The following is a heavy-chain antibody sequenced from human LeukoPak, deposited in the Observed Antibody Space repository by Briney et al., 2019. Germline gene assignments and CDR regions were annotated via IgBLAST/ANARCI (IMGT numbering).Heavy chain of an antibody. D-gene: IGHD6-13*01. CDR1: GFTFSSYS. CDR3: ARFIAAAGTGYYMDV. J-gene: IGHJ6*03. V-gene: IGHV3-21*01. CDR2: ISSSSSYI. Sequence: GGSLRLSCAASGFTFSSYSMNWVRQAPGKGLEWVSSISSSSSYIYYADSVKGRFTISRDNVKNSLYLQMNSLRAEDTAVYYCARFIAAAGTGYYMDVWGKGTTVTVSS.